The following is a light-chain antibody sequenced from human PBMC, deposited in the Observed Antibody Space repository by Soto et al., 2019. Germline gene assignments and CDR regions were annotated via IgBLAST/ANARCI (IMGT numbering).Light chain of an antibody. J-gene: IGKJ1*01. CDR3: QQYNDYRT. Sequence: DIQMTQSPSTLSTSVGDRVTITCRASQSIRSRLAWYQQKPGKAPKLLIYDASSLQSGVPSRFSGSGSGTDFTLTISSLQPDDFATYFCQQYNDYRTFGQGTKVDIK. CDR1: QSIRSR. CDR2: DAS. V-gene: IGKV1-5*01.